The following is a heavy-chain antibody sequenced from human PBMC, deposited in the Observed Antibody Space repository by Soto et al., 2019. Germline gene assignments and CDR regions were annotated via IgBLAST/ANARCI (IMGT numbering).Heavy chain of an antibody. Sequence: EVQLLESGGGLVQPGGSLRLSCAASGFTFSSYAMTWVRQAPGKGLEWVSGLSGSGGSTYYADSVKGRFTISRDNSKNTLYLQMNSLRAEDTATYYCAKGGYGDYRCDYWGQGTLVTVSS. D-gene: IGHD4-17*01. CDR3: AKGGYGDYRCDY. V-gene: IGHV3-23*01. CDR1: GFTFSSYA. CDR2: LSGSGGST. J-gene: IGHJ4*02.